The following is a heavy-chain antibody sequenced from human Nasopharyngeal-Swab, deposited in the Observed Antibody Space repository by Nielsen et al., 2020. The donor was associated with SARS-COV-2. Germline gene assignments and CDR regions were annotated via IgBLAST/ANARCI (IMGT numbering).Heavy chain of an antibody. CDR2: IYPGDSDT. J-gene: IGHJ6*02. V-gene: IGHV5-51*01. D-gene: IGHD6-13*01. Sequence: GGSLRLSCKGSGYSFTGYWIGWVRQMPGKGLEWMGIIYPGDSDTRYSPSFQGQVTISADKSISTAYLQWSSLKASDTAMYYCARLNGGVAAAGYYYYYGMDVWGQGTTVTVSS. CDR3: ARLNGGVAAAGYYYYYGMDV. CDR1: GYSFTGYW.